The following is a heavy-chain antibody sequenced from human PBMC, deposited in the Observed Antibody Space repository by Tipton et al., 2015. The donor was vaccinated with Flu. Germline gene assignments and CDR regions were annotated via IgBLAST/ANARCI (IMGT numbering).Heavy chain of an antibody. CDR1: GGSISSSSYY. CDR3: ASIIAVAGTSRFDY. Sequence: LRLSCTVSGGSISSSSYYWGWIRQPPGKGLEWIGGIYYSGSTYYNPSLKSRVTISVDTSKNQFSLKLSSVTAADTAVYYCASIIAVAGTSRFDYWGQGTLVTVSS. J-gene: IGHJ4*02. V-gene: IGHV4-39*01. CDR2: IYYSGST. D-gene: IGHD6-19*01.